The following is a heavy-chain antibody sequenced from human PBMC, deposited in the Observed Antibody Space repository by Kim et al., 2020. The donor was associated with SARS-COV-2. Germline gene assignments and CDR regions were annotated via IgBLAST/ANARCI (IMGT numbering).Heavy chain of an antibody. J-gene: IGHJ4*02. V-gene: IGHV5-10-1*01. D-gene: IGHD3-10*01. CDR3: ARQSLGSRRSGSYYSYFDY. CDR2: IDPSDSYT. Sequence: GESLKISCKGSGYSFTSYWISWVRQMPGKGLEWMGRIDPSDSYTNYSPSFQGHVTISADKSISTAYLQWSSLKASDTAMYYCARQSLGSRRSGSYYSYFDYWGQGTLVTVSS. CDR1: GYSFTSYW.